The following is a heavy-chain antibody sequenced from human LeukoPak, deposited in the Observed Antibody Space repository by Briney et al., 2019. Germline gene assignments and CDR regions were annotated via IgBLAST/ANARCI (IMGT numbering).Heavy chain of an antibody. D-gene: IGHD1-26*01. CDR1: GFTFSSYW. V-gene: IGHV3-7*01. Sequence: GGSLRLSCAASGFTFSSYWMSWVRQAPGKGLEWVANIKEDGSEKYYVDSVKGRFTISRDNAKNSLYLQMNSLRAEDTAVYYCERAPWELLNDYWGQGTLVTVS. J-gene: IGHJ4*02. CDR2: IKEDGSEK. CDR3: ERAPWELLNDY.